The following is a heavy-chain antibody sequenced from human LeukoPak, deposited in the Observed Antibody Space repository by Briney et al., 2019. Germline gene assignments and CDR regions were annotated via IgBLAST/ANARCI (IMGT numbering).Heavy chain of an antibody. Sequence: PSETLSLTCAVSGGSISNYYCSWIRQPPGKGLEWLGYIHYRGYTNYNPSLKSRVTISVDTSKNQFSLNLSSVTAADTAVYYCARHWGSDWYFDLWGRGTLVTVSS. CDR2: IHYRGYT. J-gene: IGHJ2*01. V-gene: IGHV4-59*01. CDR3: ARHWGSDWYFDL. CDR1: GGSISNYY. D-gene: IGHD7-27*01.